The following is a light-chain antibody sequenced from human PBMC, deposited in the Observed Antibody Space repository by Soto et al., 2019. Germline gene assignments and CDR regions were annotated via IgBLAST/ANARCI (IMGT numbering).Light chain of an antibody. CDR3: QAWDSHTYV. V-gene: IGLV3-1*01. CDR1: NWGKTY. CDR2: QDT. Sequence: SYELTQPPSVSVSPGQTASISCSGGNWGKTYASWYQQRPGQSPVLVIYQDTKRPSGIPERFSASISGDTATLTISGTQTLEEADYYCQAWDSHTYVFGSGTKLTVL. J-gene: IGLJ1*01.